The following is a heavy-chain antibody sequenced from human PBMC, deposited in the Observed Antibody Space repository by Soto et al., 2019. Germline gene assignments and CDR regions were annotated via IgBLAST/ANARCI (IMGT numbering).Heavy chain of an antibody. J-gene: IGHJ6*02. CDR2: IGESGTPT. CDR3: ARYIPGVRYYRMDV. CDR1: GFTFSSYA. Sequence: GGSLRLSCAASGFTFSSYAMKWVRQAPGKGLEWVSLIGESGTPTYYADSVKGRFTISRDNSGNTLFLEMYSLRAEDTAVYYCARYIPGVRYYRMDVWGQGTTVTVSS. D-gene: IGHD5-18*01. V-gene: IGHV3-23*01.